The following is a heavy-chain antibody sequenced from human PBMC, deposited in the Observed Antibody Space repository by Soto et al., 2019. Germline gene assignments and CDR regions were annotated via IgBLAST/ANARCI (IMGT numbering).Heavy chain of an antibody. D-gene: IGHD6-13*01. J-gene: IGHJ4*02. CDR1: GYIFTTYW. V-gene: IGHV5-51*01. Sequence: GESLKISCQGSGYIFTTYWIAWVRQRPGKGLEWIGIIFPGESEVRYSPSFQGQVTISADKAINTAYLQWSSLKASDSAMYDGTIRSKWSSAARDDGGQGNGVTFSS. CDR2: IFPGESEV. CDR3: TIRSKWSSAARDD.